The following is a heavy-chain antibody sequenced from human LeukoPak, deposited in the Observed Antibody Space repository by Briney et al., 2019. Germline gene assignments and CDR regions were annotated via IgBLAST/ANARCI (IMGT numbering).Heavy chain of an antibody. V-gene: IGHV4-59*01. CDR2: IYYTGST. J-gene: IGHJ4*02. D-gene: IGHD6-13*01. CDR3: ARVTGYMTEDYFDY. CDR1: GGSINGYY. Sequence: SETLSLTCTVSGGSINGYYWSWIRQSPGKGLESLGYIYYTGSTNYNPSLKSRVTMSVDTSRNQFSLRLSSVTAADTAVYYCARVTGYMTEDYFDYWGQGTLITVSS.